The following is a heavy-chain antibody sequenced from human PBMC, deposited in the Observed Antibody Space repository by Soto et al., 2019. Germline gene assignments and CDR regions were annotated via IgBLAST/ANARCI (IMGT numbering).Heavy chain of an antibody. J-gene: IGHJ6*02. Sequence: QVQLVESGGGVVQPGRSLRLSCAASGFTFSYHALNWVRQAPGKGLEWVAVISYDGDNKYIAESGEGRFTISRDNSKNTVSLQMNSLRTEDTAMYFCARGTTTSAFSAMDVWGQGTTVTVSS. V-gene: IGHV3-30-3*01. CDR3: ARGTTTSAFSAMDV. CDR1: GFTFSYHA. D-gene: IGHD1-1*01. CDR2: ISYDGDNK.